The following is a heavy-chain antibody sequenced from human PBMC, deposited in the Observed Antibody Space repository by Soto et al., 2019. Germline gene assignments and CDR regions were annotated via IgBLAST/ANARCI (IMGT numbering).Heavy chain of an antibody. D-gene: IGHD2-2*01. V-gene: IGHV3-21*01. Sequence: EVQLVESGGGLVKPGGSLRLSCAASGFTFSSYSMNWVRQAPGKGLEWVSSISSSSSYIYYADSVKGRFTISRDNAKNSLYLQMDSLRAEDTAVYYCARDSSVVVVVQAAEQPLDYWGQGTLVTVSS. J-gene: IGHJ4*02. CDR1: GFTFSSYS. CDR3: ARDSSVVVVVQAAEQPLDY. CDR2: ISSSSSYI.